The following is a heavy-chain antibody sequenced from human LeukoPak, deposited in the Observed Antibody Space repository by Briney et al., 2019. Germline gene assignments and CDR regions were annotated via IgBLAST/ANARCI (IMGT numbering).Heavy chain of an antibody. CDR3: ARGYSSSWTRAFDI. D-gene: IGHD6-13*01. CDR1: GGSISSSSYY. Sequence: SETLSLTCTVSGGSISSSSYYWGWIRQPPGKGLEWIGSIYYSGSTYYNPSLKSRVTISVDTSKNQFSLKLSSVTAADTAVYYCARGYSSSWTRAFDIWGQGTMVTVSS. V-gene: IGHV4-39*07. CDR2: IYYSGST. J-gene: IGHJ3*02.